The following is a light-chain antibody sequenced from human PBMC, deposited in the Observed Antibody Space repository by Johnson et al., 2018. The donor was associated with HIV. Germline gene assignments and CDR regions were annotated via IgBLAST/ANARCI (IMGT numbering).Light chain of an antibody. J-gene: IGLJ1*01. V-gene: IGLV1-51*02. CDR3: GTWDSSLGAHYV. CDR2: KNN. CDR1: SSTIGNNY. Sequence: QSVLTQPPSVSAAPGQTVTISCSGSSSTIGNNYVSWYQVLPGTAPKLLIYKNNERPSGIPDRFSASKSGTSATLDITGLQTGDEADYYCGTWDSSLGAHYVFGTGTKVTVL.